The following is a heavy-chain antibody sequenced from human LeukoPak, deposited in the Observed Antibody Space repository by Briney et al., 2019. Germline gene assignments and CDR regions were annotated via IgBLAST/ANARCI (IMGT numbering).Heavy chain of an antibody. CDR1: GYSFTSYW. Sequence: GESLRISCKGSGYSFTSYWVSWVRQMPGKGLEWMGRIDPSDSYTNYSPSFQGHVTISADKPISTAYLQWSSLKASDTAMYYCARTPKGGYPSDVWGKGTTVTVSS. J-gene: IGHJ6*04. CDR3: ARTPKGGYPSDV. D-gene: IGHD5-18*01. CDR2: IDPSDSYT. V-gene: IGHV5-10-1*01.